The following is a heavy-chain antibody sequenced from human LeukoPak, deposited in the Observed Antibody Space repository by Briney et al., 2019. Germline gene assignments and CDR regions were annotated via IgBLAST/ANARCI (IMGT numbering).Heavy chain of an antibody. V-gene: IGHV4-59*08. Sequence: PSETLSLTCTVSGGSISSYYWSWIRQPPGKGLDWIGYIYYSGSTNYNPSLKSRVTISVDTSKNQFSLKLSPVTAADTAVYYCARLEMATMGIDYWGQGTLVTVSS. CDR3: ARLEMATMGIDY. CDR2: IYYSGST. D-gene: IGHD5-24*01. CDR1: GGSISSYY. J-gene: IGHJ4*02.